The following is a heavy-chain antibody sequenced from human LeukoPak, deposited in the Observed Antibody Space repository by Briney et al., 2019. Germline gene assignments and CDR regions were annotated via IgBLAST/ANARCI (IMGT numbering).Heavy chain of an antibody. CDR2: ISGSGGST. J-gene: IGHJ6*03. Sequence: GGPLRLSCAASGFTFSSYAMSWVRQAPGKGLEWVSAISGSGGSTYYADSVKGRFTISRDNSKNTLYLQMNSLRAEDTAVYYCARRLVVPAASRPSYYYYYMDVWGKGTTVTVSS. CDR3: ARRLVVPAASRPSYYYYYMDV. CDR1: GFTFSSYA. D-gene: IGHD2-2*01. V-gene: IGHV3-23*01.